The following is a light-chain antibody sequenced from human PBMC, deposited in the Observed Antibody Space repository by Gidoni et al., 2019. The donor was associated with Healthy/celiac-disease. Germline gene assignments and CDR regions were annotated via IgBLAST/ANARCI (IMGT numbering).Light chain of an antibody. CDR2: DAS. CDR3: QQRSNWRT. V-gene: IGKV3-11*01. CDR1: QSVSSY. Sequence: EIVLTQSPATLSLSPGERATLSCRASQSVSSYLAWYQQKPGQAPRLLIYDASNRATGIPARFSGSGSGTDFTLTISCLEPEDFAVYYRQQRSNWRTFGQGTKVEIK. J-gene: IGKJ1*01.